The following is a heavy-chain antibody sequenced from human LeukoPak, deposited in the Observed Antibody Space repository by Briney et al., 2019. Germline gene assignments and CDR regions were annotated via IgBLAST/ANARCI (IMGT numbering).Heavy chain of an antibody. Sequence: SETLSLACTVSGGSMSSYYWSWIRQPPGKGLERIGSIYYSGTTNYNPSLRSRVTISVDMSKNQFSLKLTSVTAADTAVYYCARRNYGFNTYYFDYWGQGTLVTVSS. CDR3: ARRNYGFNTYYFDY. J-gene: IGHJ4*02. CDR2: IYYSGTT. D-gene: IGHD4-17*01. CDR1: GGSMSSYY. V-gene: IGHV4-59*08.